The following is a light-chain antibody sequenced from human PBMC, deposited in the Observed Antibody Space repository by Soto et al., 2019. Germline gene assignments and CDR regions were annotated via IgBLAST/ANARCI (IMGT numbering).Light chain of an antibody. V-gene: IGKV3-11*01. CDR3: QQRGSWPPT. J-gene: IGKJ5*01. CDR2: DAS. Sequence: EIVLTQSPATLSLSPGERATLSCRASQSVSSYLAWYQQKPGQAPRLLIYDASNRATGIPARFSGSGSGTDFTLSISRLEPEDSAVYFCQQRGSWPPTFGQGTRLEMK. CDR1: QSVSSY.